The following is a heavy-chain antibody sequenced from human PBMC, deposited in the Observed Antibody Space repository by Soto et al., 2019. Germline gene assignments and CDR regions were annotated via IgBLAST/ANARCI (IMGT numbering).Heavy chain of an antibody. J-gene: IGHJ6*02. V-gene: IGHV4-31*03. CDR1: GDSISVGYY. CDR2: VSPSGTT. Sequence: QVQLQESGPGLVKPSQTLSLTCTVSGDSISVGYYWSWIRQHPGKGLEWMGYVSPSGTTYYNPSLKSRVSISTDTSKNQFSLEGSSVTAAATAVYYCARDRGSYGMDVWGQGTTVTVSS. CDR3: ARDRGSYGMDV.